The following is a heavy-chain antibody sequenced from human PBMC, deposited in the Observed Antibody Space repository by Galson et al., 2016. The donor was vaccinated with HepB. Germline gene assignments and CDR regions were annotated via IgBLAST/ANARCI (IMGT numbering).Heavy chain of an antibody. V-gene: IGHV3-23*01. CDR1: GFTFSNYA. CDR2: ISDSGGST. Sequence: SLRLSCAASGFTFSNYAMSWVRQAPGKGLEWVSGISDSGGSTYFADSVMGRFTISRDNSKITLYLQMNSLRVDDTAVYYCAKGTTLQVHFGYFDHWGQGTLVTVSS. CDR3: AKGTTLQVHFGYFDH. J-gene: IGHJ4*02. D-gene: IGHD1/OR15-1a*01.